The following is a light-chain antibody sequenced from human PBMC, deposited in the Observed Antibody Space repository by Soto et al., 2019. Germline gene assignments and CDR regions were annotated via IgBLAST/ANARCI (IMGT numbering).Light chain of an antibody. CDR2: EVS. V-gene: IGLV2-8*01. CDR1: SSDVGAYDY. J-gene: IGLJ2*01. Sequence: QSALTQPPSASGSPGQSVTISCTGTSSDVGAYDYVAWYQQHQGKSPKLMIYEVSQRPSGVADRFSGSKSGNTASLTISGLQAQDEGDYYCSSFAGINNLLFGGGTKLTVL. CDR3: SSFAGINNLL.